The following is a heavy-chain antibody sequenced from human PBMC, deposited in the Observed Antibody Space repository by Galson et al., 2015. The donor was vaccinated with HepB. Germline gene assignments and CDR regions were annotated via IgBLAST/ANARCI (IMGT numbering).Heavy chain of an antibody. D-gene: IGHD6-19*01. CDR1: GFTFSGYG. CDR2: ISYDGSNK. Sequence: SLRLSCAASGFTFSGYGMHWVRQAPGKGLEWVAVISYDGSNKYYADSVKGRFTISRDNSKNTLYLQMNSLRAEDTAVYYCAKVGWGPVAGSFDYWGQGTLVTVSS. V-gene: IGHV3-30*18. CDR3: AKVGWGPVAGSFDY. J-gene: IGHJ4*02.